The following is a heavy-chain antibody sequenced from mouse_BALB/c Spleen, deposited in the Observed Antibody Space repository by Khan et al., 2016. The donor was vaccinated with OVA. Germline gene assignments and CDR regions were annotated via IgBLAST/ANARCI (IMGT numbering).Heavy chain of an antibody. Sequence: MQLQESGPGLVAPSQSLSITCTISGFSLTNYGVHWVRQPPGKGLEWLVVIWSDGSTTYNSALKSRLTISKDNSKSQVFLKMNSLQTDDTAMYFCARQPYYHYNIMHCWGQGTSVTVSS. CDR3: ARQPYYHYNIMHC. CDR1: GFSLTNYG. V-gene: IGHV2-6-1*01. CDR2: IWSDGST. D-gene: IGHD2-10*01. J-gene: IGHJ4*01.